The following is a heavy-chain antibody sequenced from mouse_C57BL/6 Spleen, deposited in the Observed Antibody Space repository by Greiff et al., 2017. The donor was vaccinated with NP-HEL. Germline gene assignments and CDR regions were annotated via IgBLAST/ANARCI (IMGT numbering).Heavy chain of an antibody. CDR2: INPGSGGT. CDR3: AVYYYGELVY. J-gene: IGHJ2*01. V-gene: IGHV1-54*01. Sequence: VQVVESGAELVRPGTSVKVSCKASGYAFTNYLIEWVKQRPGQGLEWIGVINPGSGGTNYNEKFKGKATLTADKSSSTAYMQLSSLTSEDSAVYFCAVYYYGELVYWGQGTTLTVSS. D-gene: IGHD1-1*01. CDR1: GYAFTNYL.